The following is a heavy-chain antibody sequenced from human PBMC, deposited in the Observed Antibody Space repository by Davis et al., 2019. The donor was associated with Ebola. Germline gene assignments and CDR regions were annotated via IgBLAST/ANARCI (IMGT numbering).Heavy chain of an antibody. CDR3: ARDLGPGYNWNDGIYYYGMDV. D-gene: IGHD1-1*01. V-gene: IGHV3-33*01. J-gene: IGHJ6*02. CDR1: GFTFSSYG. CDR2: IWYDGSIK. Sequence: GESLKISCAASGFTFSSYGMHWVRQAPGKGLEWVAVIWYDGSIKYYADSVKGRFTISRDNSKNTLYLQMNSLRAEDTAVYYCARDLGPGYNWNDGIYYYGMDVWGQGTTVTVSS.